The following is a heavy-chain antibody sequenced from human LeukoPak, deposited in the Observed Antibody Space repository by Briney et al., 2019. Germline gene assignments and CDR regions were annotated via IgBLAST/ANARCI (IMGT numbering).Heavy chain of an antibody. D-gene: IGHD6-19*01. J-gene: IGHJ5*02. Sequence: SQTLSLTCAVSGGSISSGGYSWSWIRQPPGKGLEWIGYIYHSGSTYYNPSLKSRVTISVDRSKNQFSLKLSSVTAADTAVYSCARVIAVAGTSWFDPWGQGTLVTVSS. CDR1: GGSISSGGYS. CDR3: ARVIAVAGTSWFDP. CDR2: IYHSGST. V-gene: IGHV4-30-2*01.